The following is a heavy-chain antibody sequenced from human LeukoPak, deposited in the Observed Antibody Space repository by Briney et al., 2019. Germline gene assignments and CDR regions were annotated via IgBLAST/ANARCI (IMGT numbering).Heavy chain of an antibody. J-gene: IGHJ4*02. CDR1: GYSFTSYW. D-gene: IGHD6-13*01. CDR3: ARHLRGAAGPYYFDY. Sequence: GESLKISCKGSGYSFTSYWIGWVRQMPGKGLEWMGIIYPGDSDTRYSPSFQGQVTISADKSISTAYLQWSSLKASDTAMYYCARHLRGAAGPYYFDYWGQGTLVTVSS. V-gene: IGHV5-51*01. CDR2: IYPGDSDT.